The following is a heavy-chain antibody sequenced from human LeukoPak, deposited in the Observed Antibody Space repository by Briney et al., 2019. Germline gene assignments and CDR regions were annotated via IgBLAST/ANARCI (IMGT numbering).Heavy chain of an antibody. V-gene: IGHV1-69*05. J-gene: IGHJ4*02. CDR3: ASVFARSGEIRGSYYYY. CDR2: TVLIFGSA. Sequence: SVKVSCKVSGYTLTELSMHWVGQAPGKGLERMGGTVLIFGSAHYAQHFHGRVAIPTDESTSTAYIELSSLRSEDTAVYYCASVFARSGEIRGSYYYYWGQGTLVTVSS. CDR1: GYTLTELS. D-gene: IGHD1-26*01.